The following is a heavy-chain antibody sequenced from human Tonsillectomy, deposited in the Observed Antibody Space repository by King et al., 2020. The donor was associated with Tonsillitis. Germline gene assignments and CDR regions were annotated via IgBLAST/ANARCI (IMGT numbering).Heavy chain of an antibody. CDR3: VAGDAFDI. D-gene: IGHD2-21*01. J-gene: IGHJ3*02. Sequence: VQLVESGGGLVQPGGSLRLSCAASGFTFSSYWMSWVRQAPGMGLEWVANMKQDGSEKYYVDSVKGRFTISRDNAKNSLYLQMNSLRVEETAVYYCVAGDAFDIWGQGTMVTVSS. V-gene: IGHV3-7*01. CDR2: MKQDGSEK. CDR1: GFTFSSYW.